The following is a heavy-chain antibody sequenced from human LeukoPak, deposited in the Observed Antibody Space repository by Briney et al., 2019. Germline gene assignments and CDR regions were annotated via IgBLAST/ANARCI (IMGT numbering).Heavy chain of an antibody. CDR3: ARALGTIYRNYASPDY. CDR2: ISGDKSYI. Sequence: KSGGSLRLSCVASGFAFSSYTMHEVRQAPGKGLEWVSCISGDKSYIHYADSVKGRFTISRDNAKNSLYLQMSSLRAEDAAVYYCARALGTIYRNYASPDYWGQGTLVTVSS. D-gene: IGHD4-11*01. V-gene: IGHV3-21*01. J-gene: IGHJ4*02. CDR1: GFAFSSYT.